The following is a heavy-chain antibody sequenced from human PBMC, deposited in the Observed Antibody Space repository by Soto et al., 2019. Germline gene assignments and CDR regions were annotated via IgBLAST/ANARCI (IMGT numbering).Heavy chain of an antibody. CDR2: IYHSGST. Sequence: QVQLQESGPGLVKPSGTLSLTCAVSGGSISSSNWWSWVRQPPGKGLEWIGEIYHSGSTNYNPSLKSRVTISVDKSKNQFSLKLSSVTAADTAVYYCARYREQWLSLGTRGDAFDIWGQGTMVTVSS. CDR3: ARYREQWLSLGTRGDAFDI. J-gene: IGHJ3*02. CDR1: GGSISSSNW. D-gene: IGHD6-19*01. V-gene: IGHV4-4*02.